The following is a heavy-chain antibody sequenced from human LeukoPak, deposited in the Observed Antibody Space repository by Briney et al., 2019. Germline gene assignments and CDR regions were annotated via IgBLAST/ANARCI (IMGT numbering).Heavy chain of an antibody. Sequence: SETLSLTCTVSGGSISSGSYYWSWIRQPAGKGLEWIGRIYTSGSTNYNPSLKSRVTISVDTSKNQFSLKLSSVTAADTAVYYCARGGYCSSTSCYLVPDAFDTWGQGTMVTVSS. CDR2: IYTSGST. D-gene: IGHD2-2*01. CDR3: ARGGYCSSTSCYLVPDAFDT. V-gene: IGHV4-61*02. J-gene: IGHJ3*02. CDR1: GGSISSGSYY.